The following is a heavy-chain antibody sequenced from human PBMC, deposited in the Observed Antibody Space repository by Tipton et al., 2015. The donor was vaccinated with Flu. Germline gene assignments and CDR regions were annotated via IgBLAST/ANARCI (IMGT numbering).Heavy chain of an antibody. J-gene: IGHJ6*02. D-gene: IGHD6-6*01. V-gene: IGHV4-38-2*01. CDR1: GYSISSGYY. Sequence: TLSLTCAVSGYSISSGYYWGWIRQPPGKGLEWIGSIYHSGSTYYNPSLKSRVTISVDTSKNQFSLKLSSVTAADTAVYYCARNRVSDYYYGMDVWGQGTTVTVS. CDR3: ARNRVSDYYYGMDV. CDR2: IYHSGST.